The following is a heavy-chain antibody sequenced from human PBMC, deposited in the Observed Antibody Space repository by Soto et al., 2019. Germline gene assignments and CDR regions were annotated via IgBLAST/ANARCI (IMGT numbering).Heavy chain of an antibody. Sequence: EVQLVESGGGLVKPGGSLRLSCAAFGFSFQDLCMDWVRQAPGKGLEWVGRIKSEAHGGTIDYAAPVKGRFTISRDDSNNTLFLQMNSLKTEDTAVYYCTTDGRSTVVTPFAYWGQGTLVSVSS. CDR3: TTDGRSTVVTPFAY. V-gene: IGHV3-15*07. CDR1: GFSFQDLC. CDR2: IKSEAHGGTI. D-gene: IGHD4-17*01. J-gene: IGHJ4*02.